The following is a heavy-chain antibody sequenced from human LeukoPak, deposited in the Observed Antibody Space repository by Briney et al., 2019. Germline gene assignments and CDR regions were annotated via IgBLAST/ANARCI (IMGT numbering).Heavy chain of an antibody. CDR2: ISYIGST. CDR1: GGSISPYF. Sequence: SETLSLTCTVSGGSISPYFWSWIRQPPGKGLEWIGYISYIGSTNYNPSLKSRVTISVDTSKNQFSLQLTSVTAADTAVYYCARDDYRGVTNFDPWGQGTLVTVSS. V-gene: IGHV4-59*01. J-gene: IGHJ5*02. D-gene: IGHD3-10*01. CDR3: ARDDYRGVTNFDP.